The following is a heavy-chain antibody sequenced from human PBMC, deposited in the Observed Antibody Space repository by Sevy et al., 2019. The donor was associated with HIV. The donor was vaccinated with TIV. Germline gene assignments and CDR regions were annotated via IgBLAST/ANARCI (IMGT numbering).Heavy chain of an antibody. Sequence: GESLKISCAASGFTFSSYAMHWVRQAPGKGLEWVAVISYDGSNKYYADSVKGRFTISRDNSKNTLYLQMNSLRAEDTAVYYCAREDDSTMNWFDPWGQGTLVTVSS. CDR2: ISYDGSNK. CDR3: AREDDSTMNWFDP. V-gene: IGHV3-30*04. D-gene: IGHD2-2*01. J-gene: IGHJ5*02. CDR1: GFTFSSYA.